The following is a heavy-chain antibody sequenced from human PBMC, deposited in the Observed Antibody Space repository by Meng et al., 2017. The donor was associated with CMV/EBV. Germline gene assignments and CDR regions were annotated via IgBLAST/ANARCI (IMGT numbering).Heavy chain of an antibody. V-gene: IGHV3-23*03. CDR1: GFTFSSYA. CDR2: IYRANSNT. Sequence: GGSLRLSCAASGFTFSSYAMSWVRQAPGKGLEWVSAIYRANSNTYYADSVKGRFTISRDNSNNTLYLQMNSLRAEDTAVYYCAKDAGYGGDSYYYYGMDVWGQGTTVTVSS. D-gene: IGHD2-21*02. J-gene: IGHJ6*02. CDR3: AKDAGYGGDSYYYYGMDV.